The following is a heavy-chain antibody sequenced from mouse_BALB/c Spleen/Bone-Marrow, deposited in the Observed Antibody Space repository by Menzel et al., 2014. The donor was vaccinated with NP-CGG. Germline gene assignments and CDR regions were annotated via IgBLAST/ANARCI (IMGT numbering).Heavy chain of an antibody. CDR1: GFTFGSFG. CDR2: ISSGSSTI. V-gene: IGHV5-17*02. Sequence: EVMLVESGGGLVQPGGSRKLSCAASGFTFGSFGMHWVRQAPEKGLEWVAYISSGSSTIYYADTVKGRFTISRDNPKNTLFLQMTSLRSEDTAMYYCARGYDYGFAYWGQGTLVTVSA. D-gene: IGHD2-4*01. CDR3: ARGYDYGFAY. J-gene: IGHJ3*01.